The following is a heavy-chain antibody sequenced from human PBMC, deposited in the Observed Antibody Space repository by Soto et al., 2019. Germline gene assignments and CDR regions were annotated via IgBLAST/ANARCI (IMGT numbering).Heavy chain of an antibody. CDR1: GFSFSNYG. D-gene: IGHD3-10*01. Sequence: DVQLVESGGGLVQPGGSLRLSCVDSGFSFSNYGMHWVRQAPGKGLVWVSHINSDGSSTSYADSVKGRFTISRDNAKNTLYLQVNSLRVEDTAMYYCVRGGFEEYFHYMDLWGKGTTVTVAS. J-gene: IGHJ6*03. CDR2: INSDGSST. V-gene: IGHV3-74*01. CDR3: VRGGFEEYFHYMDL.